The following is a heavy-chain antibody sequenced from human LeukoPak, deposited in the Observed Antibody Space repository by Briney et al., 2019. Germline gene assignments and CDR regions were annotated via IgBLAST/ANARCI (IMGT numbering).Heavy chain of an antibody. D-gene: IGHD1-26*01. CDR3: ALSVGARGDAFDI. CDR1: GGSISSSSYY. V-gene: IGHV4-39*07. CDR2: IYYSGST. J-gene: IGHJ3*02. Sequence: SETLSLTCTVSGGSISSSSYYWGWIRQPPGKGLEWIGSIYYSGSTYYNPSLKSRVTISVDTSKNQFSLKLSSVTAADTAVYYCALSVGARGDAFDIWGQGTMVTVSS.